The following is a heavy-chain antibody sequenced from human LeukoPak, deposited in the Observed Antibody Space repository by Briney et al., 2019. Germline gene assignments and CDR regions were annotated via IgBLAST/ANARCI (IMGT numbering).Heavy chain of an antibody. CDR2: IKQDGSKK. D-gene: IGHD6-13*01. CDR3: ARGAAAGTGIFVNFYYSMDV. J-gene: IGHJ6*03. Sequence: PGGSLRLSCVASGFTFSSRDWKTLLHQAPGRGLEWVANIKQDGSKKNYADSVKGRITITRDNPKNPVDLQMNTVTSEDTAVYYCARGAAAGTGIFVNFYYSMDVWGKGTTVTISS. V-gene: IGHV3-7*01. CDR1: GFTFSSRDW.